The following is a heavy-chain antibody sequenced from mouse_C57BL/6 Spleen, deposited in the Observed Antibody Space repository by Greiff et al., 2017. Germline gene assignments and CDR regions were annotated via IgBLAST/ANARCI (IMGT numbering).Heavy chain of an antibody. V-gene: IGHV1-64*01. CDR1: GYTFTSYW. Sequence: QVQLQQPGAELVKPGASVKLSCKASGYTFTSYWMHWVTQRPGQGLEWIGMIHPNSGSTNYNEKFQSKATLTVDKASSTAYMQLSSLTSEDSAVDYGARSGVYYFDYWGQGTTLTVSS. CDR3: ARSGVYYFDY. J-gene: IGHJ2*01. CDR2: IHPNSGST.